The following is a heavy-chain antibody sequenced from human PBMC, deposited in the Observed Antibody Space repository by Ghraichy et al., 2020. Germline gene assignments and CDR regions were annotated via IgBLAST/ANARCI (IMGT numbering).Heavy chain of an antibody. CDR1: GGSISSNY. D-gene: IGHD3-9*01. Sequence: GSLSLTCTVSGGSISSNYWSWIRQPPGKGLEWIGYIYYSGSANYNPSLKSRVTISIDTSKNQFSLKLSSVTAADTAVYYCARDSDYDILTGLIAFDIWGQGTMVTVSS. V-gene: IGHV4-59*01. CDR2: IYYSGSA. CDR3: ARDSDYDILTGLIAFDI. J-gene: IGHJ3*02.